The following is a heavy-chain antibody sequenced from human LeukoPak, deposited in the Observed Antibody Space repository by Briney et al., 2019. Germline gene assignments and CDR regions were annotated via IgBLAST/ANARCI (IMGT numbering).Heavy chain of an antibody. Sequence: SETLSLTYAVYGGSFSGYYWSWIRQPPGKGLEWIGEINHSGSANYNPSLKSRVTISVDTSKNQFSLKLSSVTAADTAVYYCARGRFAGTWGQGTLVTVSS. D-gene: IGHD1-7*01. CDR1: GGSFSGYY. CDR2: INHSGSA. V-gene: IGHV4-34*01. J-gene: IGHJ4*02. CDR3: ARGRFAGT.